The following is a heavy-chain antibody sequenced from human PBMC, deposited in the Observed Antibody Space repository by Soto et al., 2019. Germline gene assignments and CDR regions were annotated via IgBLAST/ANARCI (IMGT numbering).Heavy chain of an antibody. J-gene: IGHJ1*01. D-gene: IGHD1-26*01. CDR2: ISGSGGST. Sequence: EVQLLDSGGGLVQPGGSLRLSCAASGFTFSSYAMSWVRQAPGKGLEWVSAISGSGGSTYYADSVKGRFTISRDNSKNTLYLQMNSLRAEDTAVYYCAKFGPVVGAAAYEYFHHWGQGTLVTVSS. V-gene: IGHV3-23*01. CDR1: GFTFSSYA. CDR3: AKFGPVVGAAAYEYFHH.